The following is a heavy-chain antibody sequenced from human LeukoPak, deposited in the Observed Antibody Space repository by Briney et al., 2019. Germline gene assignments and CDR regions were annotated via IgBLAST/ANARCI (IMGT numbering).Heavy chain of an antibody. CDR1: GHTFTGYY. CDR3: ARAGFNWGEIDY. CDR2: INPNSGGT. D-gene: IGHD7-27*01. V-gene: IGHV1-2*02. Sequence: ASVKVSCKASGHTFTGYYMHWVRQAPGQGLEWMGWINPNSGGTNYAQKFQGRVTMTRDTSISTAYMELSRLRSDDTAVYYCARAGFNWGEIDYWGQGTLVTVSS. J-gene: IGHJ4*02.